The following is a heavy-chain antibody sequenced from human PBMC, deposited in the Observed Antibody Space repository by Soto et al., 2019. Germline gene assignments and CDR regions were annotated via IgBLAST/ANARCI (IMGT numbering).Heavy chain of an antibody. J-gene: IGHJ4*01. Sequence: SETLSLTCTVCGGSISSNAYYWGWIRQPPGKGLEWSGSMLYSGSTYYSPSLRSRVTISVDTSKNQFSLKLNSVTAADTAVYYCVRHHDYVWGTYRWALDYWGHGTLVTVSS. CDR2: MLYSGST. CDR1: GGSISSNAYY. D-gene: IGHD3-16*02. V-gene: IGHV4-39*01. CDR3: VRHHDYVWGTYRWALDY.